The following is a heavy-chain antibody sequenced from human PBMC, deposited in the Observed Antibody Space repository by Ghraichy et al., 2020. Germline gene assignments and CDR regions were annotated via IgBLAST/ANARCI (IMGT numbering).Heavy chain of an antibody. CDR2: ISSSSSYI. Sequence: GGSLRLSCAASGFTFSSYSMNWVRQAPGKGLEWVSSISSSSSYIYYADSVKGRFTISRDNAKNSLYLQMNSLRAEDTAVYYCATDLGYWGKIFDYWGQGTMVTVSS. J-gene: IGHJ4*02. D-gene: IGHD2-8*02. V-gene: IGHV3-21*01. CDR1: GFTFSSYS. CDR3: ATDLGYWGKIFDY.